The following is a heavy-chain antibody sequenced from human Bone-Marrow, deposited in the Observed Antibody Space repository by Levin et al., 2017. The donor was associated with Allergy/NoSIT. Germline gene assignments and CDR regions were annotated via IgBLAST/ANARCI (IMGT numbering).Heavy chain of an antibody. CDR3: ASGLTSSWYWFDP. V-gene: IGHV4-59*01. J-gene: IGHJ5*02. CDR1: GGSISSYY. D-gene: IGHD6-13*01. Sequence: SETLSLTCTVSGGSISSYYWSWIRQPPGKGLEWIGYIYYSGSTNYNPSLKSRVTISVDTSKNQFSLKLSSVTAADTAVYYCASGLTSSWYWFDPWGQGTLVTVSS. CDR2: IYYSGST.